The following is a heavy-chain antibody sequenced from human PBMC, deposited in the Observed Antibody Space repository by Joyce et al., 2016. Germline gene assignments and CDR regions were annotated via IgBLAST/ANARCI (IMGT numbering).Heavy chain of an antibody. J-gene: IGHJ4*02. CDR1: GFSLSTRGVG. D-gene: IGHD5-12*01. CDR2: IYWDDDK. V-gene: IGHV2-5*02. CDR3: AHRPNSGYDPSAFDF. Sequence: QITLKESGPTLVKPTQTLTLTCAFSGFSLSTRGVGVGWIRQPPGKALEWLALIYWDDDKRYSPSLKSRIAIPKDTSRNQVVLTMTNMDPVYTATYYCAHRPNSGYDPSAFDFWCQGTLVTVSS.